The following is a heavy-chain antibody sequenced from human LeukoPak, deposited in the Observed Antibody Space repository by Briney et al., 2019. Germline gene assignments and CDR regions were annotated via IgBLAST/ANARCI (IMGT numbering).Heavy chain of an antibody. Sequence: GRSLRLSCAASGFTFSSSGMHWVRQAPGKGLEWVAVIWYDGSNKYYADSVKGRFTISRDNSKNTLYLQMNSLRAEDTAVYYCARDPVIGAEYFQHWGQGTLVTVSS. CDR1: GFTFSSSG. CDR2: IWYDGSNK. J-gene: IGHJ1*01. D-gene: IGHD2/OR15-2a*01. CDR3: ARDPVIGAEYFQH. V-gene: IGHV3-33*01.